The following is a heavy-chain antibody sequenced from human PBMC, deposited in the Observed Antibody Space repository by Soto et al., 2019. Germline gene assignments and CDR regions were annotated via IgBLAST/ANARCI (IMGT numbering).Heavy chain of an antibody. CDR1: GGSISSGDYY. CDR3: ARGGASYYDFWSGYYEIDY. D-gene: IGHD3-3*01. CDR2: IYYSGST. J-gene: IGHJ4*02. V-gene: IGHV4-30-4*01. Sequence: RSLTCTVSGGSISSGDYYWSWIRQPPGKGLEWIGYIYYSGSTYYNPSLKSRVTISVDTSKNQFSLKLSSVTAADTAVYYCARGGASYYDFWSGYYEIDYSGQGTMGTVSS.